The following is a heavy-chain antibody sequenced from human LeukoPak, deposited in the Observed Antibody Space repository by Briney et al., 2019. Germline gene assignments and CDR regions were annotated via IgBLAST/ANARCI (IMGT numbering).Heavy chain of an antibody. J-gene: IGHJ6*02. CDR3: ARGGMVRGVKSYYYGMDV. CDR2: INPSGGST. CDR1: GYTFTSYY. Sequence: GASVKVSCKASGYTFTSYYMHWVRQAPGQGLEWMGIINPSGGSTSYAQKFQGRVTMTRDTSTSTVYMELSSLRSEDTAVYYCARGGMVRGVKSYYYGMDVWGQGTTVTVSS. D-gene: IGHD3-10*01. V-gene: IGHV1-46*01.